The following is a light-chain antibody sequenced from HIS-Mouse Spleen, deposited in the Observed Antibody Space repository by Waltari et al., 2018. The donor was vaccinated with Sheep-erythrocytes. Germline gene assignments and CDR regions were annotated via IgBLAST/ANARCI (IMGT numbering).Light chain of an antibody. CDR2: AAS. J-gene: IGKJ1*01. Sequence: AIRMTQSPSSFSASTGDRVTITFRASQGFSSYLAWYQQKPGKAPKLLIYAASTLQSGVPSRFSGSGSGTDFTLTISCLQSEDFATYYCQQYYSYPPTFGQGTKVEIK. CDR1: QGFSSY. CDR3: QQYYSYPPT. V-gene: IGKV1-8*01.